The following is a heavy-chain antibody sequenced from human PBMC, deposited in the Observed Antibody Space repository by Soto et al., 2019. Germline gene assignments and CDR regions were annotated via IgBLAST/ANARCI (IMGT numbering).Heavy chain of an antibody. Sequence: QVQLQVSGPGLGKPSETLSLTCTVSGGSISSYYWSWIRQPPGKGLEWIGYIYYSGRTNYNPSLKSRVTISVDTSKNQFSLKLSSVTAADTAVYYCARGYCSSTICYIWDNWFDPWGQGTLVTVSS. CDR1: GGSISSYY. CDR3: ARGYCSSTICYIWDNWFDP. CDR2: IYYSGRT. V-gene: IGHV4-59*01. J-gene: IGHJ5*02. D-gene: IGHD2-2*02.